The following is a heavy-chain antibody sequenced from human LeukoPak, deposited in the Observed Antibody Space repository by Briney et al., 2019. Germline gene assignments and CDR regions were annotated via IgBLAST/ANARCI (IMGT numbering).Heavy chain of an antibody. V-gene: IGHV7-4-1*02. CDR3: ARVGRPFYYYYMDV. D-gene: IGHD6-6*01. Sequence: ASVKVSCKASGYTFTSYDINWVRQATGQGLEWMGWINTNTGNPTYAQGFTGRFIFSFDTSVSTAYLQISSLKAEDTAIYYCARVGRPFYYYYMDVWGKGTTVTVSS. J-gene: IGHJ6*03. CDR2: INTNTGNP. CDR1: GYTFTSYD.